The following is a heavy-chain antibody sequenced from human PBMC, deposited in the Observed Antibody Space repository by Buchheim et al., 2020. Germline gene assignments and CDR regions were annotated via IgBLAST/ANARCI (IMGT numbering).Heavy chain of an antibody. D-gene: IGHD1-26*01. CDR3: ARGAPSGSKYHYYYYGMDV. Sequence: EVQLVESGGDLVQPGGSLRLSCAASGFTFSSYDMHWVRQGTGKGLEWVSVIGTAGESYYPGSVKGRFTVSRENAKNSLYLQMNSLRAGDTAVYYCARGAPSGSKYHYYYYGMDVWGQGTT. V-gene: IGHV3-13*01. J-gene: IGHJ6*02. CDR1: GFTFSSYD. CDR2: IGTAGES.